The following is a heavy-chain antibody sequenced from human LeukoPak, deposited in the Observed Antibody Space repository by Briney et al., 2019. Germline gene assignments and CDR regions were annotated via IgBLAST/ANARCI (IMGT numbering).Heavy chain of an antibody. V-gene: IGHV3-23*01. Sequence: GGSLRLSCEGSAFIFSGHWMNWVRQTPGKGLEWVSALSGSGGGTYYADSVKGRFTISRDNSKNTLYLQMNSLRVDDTAVYYCAKGGWRTGDGMNVWGQGATVTVSS. J-gene: IGHJ6*02. CDR2: LSGSGGGT. CDR1: AFIFSGHW. D-gene: IGHD6-19*01. CDR3: AKGGWRTGDGMNV.